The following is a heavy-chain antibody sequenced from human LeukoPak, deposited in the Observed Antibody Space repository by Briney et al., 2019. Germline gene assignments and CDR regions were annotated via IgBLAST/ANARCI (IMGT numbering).Heavy chain of an antibody. Sequence: GGSLRLSCAASGFTVSSNYMSWVRQAPGKGLEWVSVIYSGGSTYYADSVQGRFTLSRDNSNNTLYLQMNSLRAEGTAVYYCARAAAEKSYDVLTGYYVAYYFDYWGQGTLVAVSS. J-gene: IGHJ4*02. CDR2: IYSGGST. CDR1: GFTVSSNY. V-gene: IGHV3-53*01. D-gene: IGHD3-9*01. CDR3: ARAAAEKSYDVLTGYYVAYYFDY.